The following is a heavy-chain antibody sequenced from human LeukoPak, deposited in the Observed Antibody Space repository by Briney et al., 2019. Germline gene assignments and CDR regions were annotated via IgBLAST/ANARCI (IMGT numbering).Heavy chain of an antibody. CDR3: ARAKWEYYDFWSGPGNNWFDP. D-gene: IGHD3-3*01. CDR2: ISSSSSSYI. J-gene: IGHJ5*02. V-gene: IGHV3-21*01. CDR1: GFAFSSYS. Sequence: GGSLRLSCAASGFAFSSYSMNWVRQAPGKGLEWVSSISSSSSSYIYYADSVKGRFTISRDNAKNSLYLQMNSLRAEDTAVYYCARAKWEYYDFWSGPGNNWFDPWGQGTLVTVSS.